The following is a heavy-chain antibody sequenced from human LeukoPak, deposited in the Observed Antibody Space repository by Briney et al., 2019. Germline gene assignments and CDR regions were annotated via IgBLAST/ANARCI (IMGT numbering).Heavy chain of an antibody. V-gene: IGHV3-23*01. D-gene: IGHD3-22*01. CDR1: GFALSSYA. J-gene: IGHJ4*02. CDR2: LRGGDRST. Sequence: GGSLRLSCAASGFALSSYAMRWVRQAPGKGREGVSTLRGGDRSTYYADSVKGRFTSSRDDSTNTLYLQMNSLRAEDTALYYCAKDGDLFSYDSTSYYKYYFDFWGQGALVPVSS. CDR3: AKDGDLFSYDSTSYYKYYFDF.